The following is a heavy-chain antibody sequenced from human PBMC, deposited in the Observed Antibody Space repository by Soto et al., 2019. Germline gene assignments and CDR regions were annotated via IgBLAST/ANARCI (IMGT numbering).Heavy chain of an antibody. CDR3: AKDLGPLGYGDYPYGMDV. CDR1: GFTFDDYA. D-gene: IGHD4-17*01. CDR2: INWNSGTI. V-gene: IGHV3-9*01. Sequence: EVQLAESGGGLVQPGRSLRLSCAASGFTFDDYAMHWVRQAPGKGLEWVSGINWNSGTIAYADSVKGRFTISRDNAKNSLYLQMHSLRAEDTAFYYCAKDLGPLGYGDYPYGMDVWGQGTTVTVSS. J-gene: IGHJ6*02.